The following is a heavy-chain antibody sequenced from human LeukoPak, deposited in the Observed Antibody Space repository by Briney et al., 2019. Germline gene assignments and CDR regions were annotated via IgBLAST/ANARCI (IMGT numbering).Heavy chain of an antibody. J-gene: IGHJ5*02. CDR2: IYTSGST. Sequence: SETLSLTCTVSGGSISSSSYYWSWIRQPAGKGLEWIGRIYTSGSTNYNPSLKSRVTMSVDTSKNQFSLKLSSVTAADTAVYYCARDRNYDSSGYYFVRNWFDPWGQGTLVTVSS. V-gene: IGHV4-61*02. CDR3: ARDRNYDSSGYYFVRNWFDP. CDR1: GGSISSSSYY. D-gene: IGHD3-22*01.